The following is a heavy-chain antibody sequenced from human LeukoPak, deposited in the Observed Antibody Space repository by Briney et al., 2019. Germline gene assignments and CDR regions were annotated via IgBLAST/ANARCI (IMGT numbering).Heavy chain of an antibody. V-gene: IGHV3-15*01. J-gene: IGHJ4*02. CDR1: GFTFSNAW. D-gene: IGHD1-7*01. CDR3: TRNYHTYYFDY. CDR2: IKSKTDGGTT. Sequence: GGSLRLSCAASGFTFSNAWMTWVRQAPGRGLEWVGRIKSKTDGGTTDYAAPMKGRFTISRDDSKNTLYLQINSLKTVDTAVYYCTRNYHTYYFDYWGQGTLVTVSS.